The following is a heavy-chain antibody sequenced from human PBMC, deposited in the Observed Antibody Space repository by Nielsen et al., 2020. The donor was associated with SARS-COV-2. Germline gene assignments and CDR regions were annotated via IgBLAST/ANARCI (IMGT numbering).Heavy chain of an antibody. J-gene: IGHJ4*02. CDR3: ARDDGSYYPVYYFDY. Sequence: GGSLRLSCAASGFTFSSYSMNWVRQAPGKGLEWVSYISSSSSTIYYADSVKGRFTISRDNAKNSLYLQMNSLRDEDTAVYYCARDDGSYYPVYYFDYWGRGTLVTVSS. D-gene: IGHD1-26*01. CDR2: ISSSSSTI. CDR1: GFTFSSYS. V-gene: IGHV3-48*02.